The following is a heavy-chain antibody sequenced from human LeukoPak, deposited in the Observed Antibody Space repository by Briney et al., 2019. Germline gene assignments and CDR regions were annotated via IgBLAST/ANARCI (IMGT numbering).Heavy chain of an antibody. D-gene: IGHD3-16*01. CDR1: GASISSYY. Sequence: PSETLSLTCTVSGASISSYYWTWIRQPPGKGLEFIGYFHYSGSTNYNPSLKSRVTISVDTSKKQFSLKLTSVTAADTAVYYCARLGQPNAFDIWGRGTMVTVSS. V-gene: IGHV4-59*08. CDR3: ARLGQPNAFDI. J-gene: IGHJ3*02. CDR2: FHYSGST.